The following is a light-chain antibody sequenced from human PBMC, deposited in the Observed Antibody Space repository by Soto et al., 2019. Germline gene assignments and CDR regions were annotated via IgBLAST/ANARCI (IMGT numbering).Light chain of an antibody. CDR1: QNIYSN. V-gene: IGKV3-20*01. CDR3: HQYGSAPLT. Sequence: IVMTQSPATLSVSPGERATLSCRASQNIYSNVAWYQQRPGQAPRLLIYGASSRATGIPDRFSGSGSGTDFTLTISRLEPEDFAVYYCHQYGSAPLTFGQGTKVEIK. CDR2: GAS. J-gene: IGKJ1*01.